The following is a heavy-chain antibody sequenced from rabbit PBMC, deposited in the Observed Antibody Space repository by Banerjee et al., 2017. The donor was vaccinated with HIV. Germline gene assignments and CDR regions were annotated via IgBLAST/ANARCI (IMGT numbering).Heavy chain of an antibody. J-gene: IGHJ4*01. D-gene: IGHD1-1*01. Sequence: QLVESGGGLVTLGGSLKLSCKASGFDFSSYGVSWVRQAPGKGLEWIGYIDPIFGTTYYASWVNGRFTISSHNAQNTLYLQLNSLTAADTATYFCARWPSGGPFNLWGPGTLVTVS. V-gene: IGHV1S7*01. CDR3: ARWPSGGPFNL. CDR2: IDPIFGTT. CDR1: GFDFSSYG.